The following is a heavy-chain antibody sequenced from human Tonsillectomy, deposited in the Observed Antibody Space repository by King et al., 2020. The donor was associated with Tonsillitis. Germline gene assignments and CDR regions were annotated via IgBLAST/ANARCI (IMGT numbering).Heavy chain of an antibody. CDR3: ARGASESYSLFDY. CDR1: GGSFSGYY. CDR2: INHSGST. J-gene: IGHJ4*02. Sequence: VQLQQWGAGLLKPSETLSLNCAVYGGSFSGYYWSWIRQPPGKGLEWIGEINHSGSTNYNSSLKSRVTISVDTSKNWFSLKLSSLTAADTAVYYCARGASESYSLFDYWGQGTLVTVSS. V-gene: IGHV4-34*01. D-gene: IGHD1-26*01.